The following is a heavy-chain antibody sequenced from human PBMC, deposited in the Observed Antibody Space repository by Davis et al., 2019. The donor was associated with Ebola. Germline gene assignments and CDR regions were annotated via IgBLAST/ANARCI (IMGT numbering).Heavy chain of an antibody. CDR3: AGSTPDSSQLDF. V-gene: IGHV1-8*01. D-gene: IGHD1-14*01. CDR1: GYTFTSYD. CDR2: MSPNSGNT. Sequence: ASVKVSCKASGYTFTSYDIHWVRQATGQGLEWMGWMSPNSGNTGHAQKFQGRVTMTRDTSINIAFMELTSLKSEDTAVYYCAGSTPDSSQLDFWGQGTQVTVSS. J-gene: IGHJ4*02.